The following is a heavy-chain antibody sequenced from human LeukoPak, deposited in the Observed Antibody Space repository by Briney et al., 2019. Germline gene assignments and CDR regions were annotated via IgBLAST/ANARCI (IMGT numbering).Heavy chain of an antibody. CDR3: ASGTPYRLRDRDYFDY. CDR2: INADNGNT. J-gene: IGHJ4*02. Sequence: ASVKVSCKVSGYTFTSYAMHWVRQAPGQRLEWMGWINADNGNTKYSQKLQGRVTITRDTSASTAYMELSSLRSEDTAVYYCASGTPYRLRDRDYFDYWGQETQVTVSS. CDR1: GYTFTSYA. V-gene: IGHV1-3*01. D-gene: IGHD5-12*01.